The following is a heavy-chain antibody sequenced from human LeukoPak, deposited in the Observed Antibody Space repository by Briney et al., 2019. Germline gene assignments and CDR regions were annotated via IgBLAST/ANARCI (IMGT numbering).Heavy chain of an antibody. J-gene: IGHJ4*02. Sequence: ASVTVSCKASGGTFSSYAISWVRQAPGQGLEWMGRIILILGIANYAQTFQGRVTITADKSTSTAYMELSSLRSEDTAVYYCAITTDYGDYVGYWGQGTLVTVSS. D-gene: IGHD4-17*01. V-gene: IGHV1-69*04. CDR1: GGTFSSYA. CDR3: AITTDYGDYVGY. CDR2: IILILGIA.